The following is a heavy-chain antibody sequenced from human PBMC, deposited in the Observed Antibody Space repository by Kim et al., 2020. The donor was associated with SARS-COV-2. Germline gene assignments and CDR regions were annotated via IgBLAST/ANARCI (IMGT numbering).Heavy chain of an antibody. CDR2: IWYDGSNT. CDR3: LRDRNLGSAAWCFDL. J-gene: IGHJ2*01. D-gene: IGHD3-16*01. V-gene: IGHV3-33*01. CDR1: RFTFSRYG. Sequence: GGSLRLSCAASRFTFSRYGMHWVRQAPGKGLEWVGVIWYDGSNTVYADAVQGRVTISRYNSKNALYLQMNSLRAEDTDVYYCLRDRNLGSAAWCFDLWGR.